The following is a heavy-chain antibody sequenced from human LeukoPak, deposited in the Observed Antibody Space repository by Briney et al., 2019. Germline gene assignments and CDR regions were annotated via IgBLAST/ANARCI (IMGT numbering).Heavy chain of an antibody. J-gene: IGHJ4*02. Sequence: SQTLSLTCAISGDSVSSNSAAWNWIRQSPSRGLEWLGRTYYRSKWYNDYAVSVKSRITINPDTSKNQFSLQLNSVTPEDTAVYYCARDLWRSYDSSGQYWWYFDYWGQGTLVTVSS. CDR2: TYYRSKWYN. D-gene: IGHD3-22*01. CDR1: GDSVSSNSAA. CDR3: ARDLWRSYDSSGQYWWYFDY. V-gene: IGHV6-1*01.